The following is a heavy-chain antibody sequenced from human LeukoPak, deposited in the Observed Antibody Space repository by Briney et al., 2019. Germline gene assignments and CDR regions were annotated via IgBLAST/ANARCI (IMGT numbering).Heavy chain of an antibody. CDR3: ASQIAVAGTALDY. D-gene: IGHD6-19*01. J-gene: IGHJ4*02. CDR2: IYSGGST. Sequence: GGSLRLSCAASGFTVSSNYVTWVRQAPGKGLEWVSVIYSGGSTYYADSVKGRFTISRDTSKNTLYLQMNSLRAEDTAVYYCASQIAVAGTALDYWGQGTLVTVSS. V-gene: IGHV3-66*04. CDR1: GFTVSSNY.